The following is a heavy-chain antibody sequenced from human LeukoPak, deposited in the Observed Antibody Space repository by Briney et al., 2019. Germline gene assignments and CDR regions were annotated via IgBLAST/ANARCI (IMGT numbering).Heavy chain of an antibody. Sequence: PSETLSLTCAVSGGSFSGYYWSWGRQPPGKGLEWIGEINHSGSTNYNPSLKSRVTISVDTSKNQFSLKLSSVTAADTAVYYCATARSVSGYDLFDYWGQGTLVTVSS. J-gene: IGHJ4*02. CDR1: GGSFSGYY. V-gene: IGHV4-34*01. CDR3: ATARSVSGYDLFDY. CDR2: INHSGST. D-gene: IGHD5-12*01.